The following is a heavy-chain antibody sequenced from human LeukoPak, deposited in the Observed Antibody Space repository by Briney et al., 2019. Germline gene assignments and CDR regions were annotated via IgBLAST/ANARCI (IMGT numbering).Heavy chain of an antibody. CDR3: ARGRHRNRSHYPPGGAPVTYYFDY. CDR1: GGSISSGGYS. D-gene: IGHD2-15*01. V-gene: IGHV4-30-2*01. CDR2: IYHSGST. Sequence: PSETLSLTCAVSGGSISSGGYSWSWIRQPPGKGLEWLGYIYHSGSTYYNPSLKSRVTISVDRSKNQFSLKLSSVTAADTAVYYCARGRHRNRSHYPPGGAPVTYYFDYWGQGTLVTVSS. J-gene: IGHJ4*02.